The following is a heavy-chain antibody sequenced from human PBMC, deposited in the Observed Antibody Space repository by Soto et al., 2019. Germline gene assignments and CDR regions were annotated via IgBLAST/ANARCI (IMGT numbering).Heavy chain of an antibody. D-gene: IGHD6-19*01. V-gene: IGHV1-24*01. CDR3: AAMSRYTSGQEFHY. CDR2: FDPEDGET. Sequence: QVQLVQSGAEVKKPGASVKVSCKVSGYILTDVSIHWVRQAPGKGLEWMGGFDPEDGETIYAQKFQGRVTMTEDPSTDTAYMGLSSLTSEDTALYYCAAMSRYTSGQEFHYWGEGTLVTVSS. J-gene: IGHJ4*02. CDR1: GYILTDVS.